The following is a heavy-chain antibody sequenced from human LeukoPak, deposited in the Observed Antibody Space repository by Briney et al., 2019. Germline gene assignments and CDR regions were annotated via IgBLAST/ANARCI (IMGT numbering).Heavy chain of an antibody. CDR3: ARHGTAAGT. Sequence: SETPSLTCTVSGGSISSSSYYWGWIRQPPGKGLEWIASISYSGSTYYNPSLKSRVTISADTSKNQFSLKLSSVTAADTAVYYCARHGTAAGTWGQGTLVTVSS. V-gene: IGHV4-39*01. J-gene: IGHJ4*02. CDR2: ISYSGST. D-gene: IGHD6-13*01. CDR1: GGSISSSSYY.